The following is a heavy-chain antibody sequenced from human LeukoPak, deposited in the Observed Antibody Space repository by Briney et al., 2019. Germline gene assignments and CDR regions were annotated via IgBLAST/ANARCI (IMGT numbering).Heavy chain of an antibody. D-gene: IGHD5-18*01. CDR1: GGSFSGYY. CDR2: INHSGST. J-gene: IGHJ6*03. CDR3: ARDRYNYSYYYFMDV. Sequence: SETLSLTCAVYGGSFSGYYWSWIRQPPGKGLEWIGEINHSGSTNYNPSLKSRVTTSVDTSKNQFSLKLSSVTAADTAVYYCARDRYNYSYYYFMDVWGKGTTVTVSS. V-gene: IGHV4-34*01.